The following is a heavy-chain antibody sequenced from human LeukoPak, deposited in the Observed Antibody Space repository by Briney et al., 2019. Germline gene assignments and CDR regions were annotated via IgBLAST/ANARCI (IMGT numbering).Heavy chain of an antibody. D-gene: IGHD3-10*01. V-gene: IGHV4-39*01. CDR1: GGSISSSNYY. J-gene: IGHJ4*02. CDR2: IYYSGST. Sequence: SETLSLTCTVSGGSISSSNYYWGWIRQPPGKGLEWIGNIYYSGSTYDNPSLKSRVTMSVDTSKNQFSLRLSSVTAADTAVYYCASSGTWGRGTLVTVSS. CDR3: ASSGT.